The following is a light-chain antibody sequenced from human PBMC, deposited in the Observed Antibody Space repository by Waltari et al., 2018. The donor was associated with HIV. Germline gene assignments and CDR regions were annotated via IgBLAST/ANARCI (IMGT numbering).Light chain of an antibody. V-gene: IGKV1-39*01. CDR2: GAS. CDR1: QSVSGY. CDR3: QQSYSTPRT. Sequence: DIQLTQSPSSLSASVGDRVTITCRASQSVSGYLNWYQQKPGTAPRLLIYGASSLRSGVPSRFSGSGSGTDFTLTISSLQPEDFVTYYCQQSYSTPRTFGQGTTVDI. J-gene: IGKJ1*01.